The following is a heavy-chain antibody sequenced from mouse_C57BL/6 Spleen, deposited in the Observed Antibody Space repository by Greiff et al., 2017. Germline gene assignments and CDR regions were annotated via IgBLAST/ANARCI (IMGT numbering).Heavy chain of an antibody. V-gene: IGHV1-66*01. CDR3: AREATVDYFDY. D-gene: IGHD1-1*01. CDR2: IYPGSGNT. Sequence: QVQLQQSGPELVKPGASVKISCKASGYSFTSYYIHWVKQRPGQGLEWIGWIYPGSGNTKYNEKFKGKATLTADTSSSTAYMQLSSLTSEDSAVYYCAREATVDYFDYWGQGTTLTVSS. J-gene: IGHJ2*01. CDR1: GYSFTSYY.